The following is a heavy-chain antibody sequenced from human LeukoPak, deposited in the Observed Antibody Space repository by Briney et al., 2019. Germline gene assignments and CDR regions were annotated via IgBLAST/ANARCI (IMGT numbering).Heavy chain of an antibody. D-gene: IGHD6-13*01. V-gene: IGHV3-7*01. J-gene: IGHJ5*02. CDR2: IKEDGSEK. Sequence: TGGSLRLSCAASGFTLSTYWMSWVRQAAGEGLEWVANIKEDGSEKFYVESAKGRFTIYRDNAENSLYLQMNSLRAEDTAVYSCARDYPYTNSWSLNRFDRWGQGTLVTVSS. CDR1: GFTLSTYW. CDR3: ARDYPYTNSWSLNRFDR.